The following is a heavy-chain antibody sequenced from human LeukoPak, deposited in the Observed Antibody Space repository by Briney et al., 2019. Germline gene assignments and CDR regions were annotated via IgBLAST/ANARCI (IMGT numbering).Heavy chain of an antibody. V-gene: IGHV6-1*01. J-gene: IGHJ4*02. CDR2: TYYRSQWCI. Sequence: SQTLSLTCAISGDSVSSDSAAWHWIRQSPSRGLAWLGRTYYRSQWCIDYAVSVKTRITIKSDTSRNQFSLELNSVTPEDTGVYYCARGSGYYDTGSFSFVDNWGQGTLVTVSS. CDR1: GDSVSSDSAA. CDR3: ARGSGYYDTGSFSFVDN. D-gene: IGHD3-22*01.